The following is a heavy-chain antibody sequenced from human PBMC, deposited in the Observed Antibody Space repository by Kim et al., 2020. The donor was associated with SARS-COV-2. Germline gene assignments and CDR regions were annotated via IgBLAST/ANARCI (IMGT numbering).Heavy chain of an antibody. J-gene: IGHJ4*02. CDR2: IIPIFGTA. CDR3: ARIAAAGLGGVDY. CDR1: GGTFSSYP. D-gene: IGHD6-13*01. Sequence: SVKVSCKASGGTFSSYPISWVRQAPGQGLEWMGGIIPIFGTANYAQKFQGRVTITADESTSTAYMELSSLRSEDTAVYYCARIAAAGLGGVDYWGQGTLVTVSS. V-gene: IGHV1-69*13.